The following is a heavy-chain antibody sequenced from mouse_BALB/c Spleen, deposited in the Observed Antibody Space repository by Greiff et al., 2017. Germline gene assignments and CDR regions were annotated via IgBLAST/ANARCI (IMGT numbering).Heavy chain of an antibody. CDR3: AREGDYDHWFAY. V-gene: IGHV1S56*01. D-gene: IGHD2-4*01. J-gene: IGHJ3*01. CDR2: IYPGNVNT. CDR1: GYTFTSYY. Sequence: QVQLKQSGPELVKPGASVRISCKASGYTFTSYYIHWVKQRPGQGLEWIGWIYPGNVNTKYNEKFKGKATLTADKSSSTAYMQLSSLTSEDSAVYFCAREGDYDHWFAYWGQGTLVTVSA.